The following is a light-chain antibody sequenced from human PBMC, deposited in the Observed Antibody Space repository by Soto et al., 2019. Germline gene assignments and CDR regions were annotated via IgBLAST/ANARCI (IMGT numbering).Light chain of an antibody. Sequence: QTVVTQEPSFSVAPGRTVTFTCGLSSGSVSTTYHPSWYQPTPGQAPRTLIYNTDIRSSGVPDRFSGSSLGNTAALTITGAQADDESHYYCALYMGSGIWVFGGGTKLTVL. CDR1: SGSVSTTYH. V-gene: IGLV8-61*01. CDR2: NTD. CDR3: ALYMGSGIWV. J-gene: IGLJ3*02.